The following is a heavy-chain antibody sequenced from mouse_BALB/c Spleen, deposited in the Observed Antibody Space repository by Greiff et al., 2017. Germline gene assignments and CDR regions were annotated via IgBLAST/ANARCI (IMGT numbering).Heavy chain of an antibody. CDR2: INPSTGYT. V-gene: IGHV1-7*01. CDR3: ARRTTVVFDY. J-gene: IGHJ2*01. Sequence: QVQLKESGAELAKPGASVKMSCKASGYTFTSYWMHWVKQRPGQGLEWIGYINPSTGYTEYNQKFKDKATLTADKSSSTAYMQLSSLTSEDSAVYYCARRTTVVFDYWGQGTTLTVSS. CDR1: GYTFTSYW. D-gene: IGHD1-1*01.